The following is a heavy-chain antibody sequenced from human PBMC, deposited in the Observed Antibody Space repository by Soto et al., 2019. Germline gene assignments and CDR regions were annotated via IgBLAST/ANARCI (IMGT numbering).Heavy chain of an antibody. CDR1: GYTLTELS. D-gene: IGHD3-10*01. Sequence: GASVKVSCKVSGYTLTELSMHWVRQAPGKGLEWMGGFDPEDGETIYAQKFQGRVTMTEDTSTDTAYMELSSLRSEDTAVYYCATDFYYGSGSYYRPPDWGQGTQVTVSS. V-gene: IGHV1-24*01. J-gene: IGHJ4*02. CDR2: FDPEDGET. CDR3: ATDFYYGSGSYYRPPD.